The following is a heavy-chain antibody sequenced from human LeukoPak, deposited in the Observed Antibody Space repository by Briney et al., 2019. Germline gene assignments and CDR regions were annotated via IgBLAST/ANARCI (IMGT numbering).Heavy chain of an antibody. CDR1: GYSISSCYY. D-gene: IGHD3-10*01. CDR2: IYHSGST. V-gene: IGHV4-38-2*01. J-gene: IGHJ4*02. Sequence: SETLSLTCAVSGYSISSCYYWDWIRQPPGKGLEWIGSIYHSGSTFYSPSLKSRVTISVDTSKNQFSLKLSSVTAADKAVYYCAKRLLLWSPYDYWGQGSLVTVSS. CDR3: AKRLLLWSPYDY.